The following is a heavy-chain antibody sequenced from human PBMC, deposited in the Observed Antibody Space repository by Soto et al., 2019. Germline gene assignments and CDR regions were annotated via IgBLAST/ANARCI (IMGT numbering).Heavy chain of an antibody. CDR3: ARDGGPLGPGGMDV. J-gene: IGHJ6*02. CDR1: GASIRGSIYY. D-gene: IGHD3-10*01. CDR2: IYYNGRP. Sequence: QVQLQESGPGLVKPSQTLSLTCTVSGASIRGSIYYWSWIRQLPGKGLEWIGYIYYNGRPYYNPSLQSRVTISVDTSENHISLKLNSVTAADTAVYYCARDGGPLGPGGMDVWGQGSTVTVSS. V-gene: IGHV4-31*03.